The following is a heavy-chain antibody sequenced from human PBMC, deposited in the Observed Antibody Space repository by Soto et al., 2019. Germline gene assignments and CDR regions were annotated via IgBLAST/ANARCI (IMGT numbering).Heavy chain of an antibody. J-gene: IGHJ4*02. CDR2: ISAYNGNT. D-gene: IGHD2-21*02. CDR1: GYTFTSYG. Sequence: ASVKVSCKASGYTFTSYGIAWMRQAPGQGLEWMGWISAYNGNTDYAQKVHGRVTMTSDTSTGTAYMELGSLRSDDTAVYYCARSIVVVTALDYWGQGTLVTVSS. CDR3: ARSIVVVTALDY. V-gene: IGHV1-18*01.